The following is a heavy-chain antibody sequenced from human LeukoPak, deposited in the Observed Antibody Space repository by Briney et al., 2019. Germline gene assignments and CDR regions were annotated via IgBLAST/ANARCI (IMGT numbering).Heavy chain of an antibody. CDR1: GFTFSSFA. CDR3: AKKVVVGATSPYSDFQD. J-gene: IGHJ1*01. CDR2: ISGSGVTT. Sequence: GGSLRLSCVASGFTFSSFAMAWVRQAPGKGLEWVSAISGSGVTTHYAGSVKGRFSISRDNSKNTLYLQMKSLRAEDTALYYCAKKVVVGATSPYSDFQDWGQGTLVTVSS. D-gene: IGHD1-26*01. V-gene: IGHV3-23*01.